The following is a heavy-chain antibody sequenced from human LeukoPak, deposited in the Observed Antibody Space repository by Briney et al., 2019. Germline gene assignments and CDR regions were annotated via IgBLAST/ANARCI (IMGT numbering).Heavy chain of an antibody. CDR3: ARSRTTVTKDALDY. D-gene: IGHD4-17*01. V-gene: IGHV4-34*01. CDR1: GGSFSGYN. CDR2: INHSGST. Sequence: SETLSLTCAVYGGSFSGYNWTWIRQPPGKGLEWIAEINHSGSTNYNPSLKSRVTISVDTSKNQFSLKLSSVTAEDTAVYYCARSRTTVTKDALDYWGQGTLVTVSS. J-gene: IGHJ4*02.